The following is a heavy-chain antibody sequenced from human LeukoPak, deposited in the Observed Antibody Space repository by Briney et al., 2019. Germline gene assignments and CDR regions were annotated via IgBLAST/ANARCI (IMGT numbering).Heavy chain of an antibody. CDR1: GGTFSSYA. D-gene: IGHD2-21*02. CDR3: ATQMTDLLNAWS. V-gene: IGHV1-69*05. Sequence: PVKVSCKASGGTFSSYAISWVRQAPGQGLEWMGRIIPIFGTANYAQKFQGRVTITTDESTSTAYMELSSLRSEDTAVYYCATQMTDLLNAWSWGQGTLVTVSS. CDR2: IIPIFGTA. J-gene: IGHJ4*02.